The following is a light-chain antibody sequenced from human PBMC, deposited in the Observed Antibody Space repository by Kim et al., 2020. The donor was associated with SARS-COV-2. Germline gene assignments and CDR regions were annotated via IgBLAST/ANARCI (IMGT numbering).Light chain of an antibody. CDR3: QQYENLPYT. CDR1: QDIYYY. CDR2: DAS. J-gene: IGKJ2*01. Sequence: DIQMTQSPSSLSASVGDRVTITCQASQDIYYYLNWYQQKPGKAPQLLIFDASTLETGVPSRFSASGSGTDFTFTISSLQPDDVATYYCQQYENLPYTFGQGTKLEI. V-gene: IGKV1-33*01.